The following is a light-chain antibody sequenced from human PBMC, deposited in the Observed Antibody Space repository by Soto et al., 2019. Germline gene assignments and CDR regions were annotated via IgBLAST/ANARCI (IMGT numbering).Light chain of an antibody. CDR1: QYINTR. V-gene: IGKV3-11*01. J-gene: IGKJ1*01. CDR3: HQRQSWPRT. Sequence: EIVLTQSPATLSSFLGDRVTLSCRASQYINTRLAWYQHRPGQAPRFLIYQTSIRAAAIPARFSASGSGTDFTLTISDVQPEDFALYYCHQRQSWPRTFGQGTKVDI. CDR2: QTS.